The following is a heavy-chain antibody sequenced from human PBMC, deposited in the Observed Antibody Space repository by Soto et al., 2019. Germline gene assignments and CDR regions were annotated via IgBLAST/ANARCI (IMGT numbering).Heavy chain of an antibody. CDR1: GFTFSSYA. J-gene: IGHJ3*02. CDR3: VKSYFDFRSGYYGAAKEGAFDI. D-gene: IGHD3-3*01. V-gene: IGHV3-23*01. Sequence: PGGSLRLSCAASGFTFSSYAMSWVRQAPGTGLESVAYISAHGRITKYADSVKGRFTISINDSNNMLYLEMNTLRVEDTALYYCVKSYFDFRSGYYGAAKEGAFDIWGEATMVTVS. CDR2: ISAHGRIT.